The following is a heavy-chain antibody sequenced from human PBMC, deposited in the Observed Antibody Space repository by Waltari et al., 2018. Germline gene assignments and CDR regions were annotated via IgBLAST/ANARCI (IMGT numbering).Heavy chain of an antibody. J-gene: IGHJ6*03. CDR2: SIPLLGIT. CDR3: ARTVTPGDYYYYYMDV. CDR1: GGTFSRYP. V-gene: IGHV1-69*04. Sequence: QVQLVQAGAEVKKPGSSVRVSCKASGGTFSRYPISWVRQAPGQGLEWMGGSIPLLGITNDAQKFQGRVTISADESTSTAYMELSSLRPEDTAVYYCARTVTPGDYYYYYMDVWGKGTTVTVSS. D-gene: IGHD4-17*01.